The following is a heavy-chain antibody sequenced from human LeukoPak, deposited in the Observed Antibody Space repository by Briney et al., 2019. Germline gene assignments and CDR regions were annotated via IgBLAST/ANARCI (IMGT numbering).Heavy chain of an antibody. D-gene: IGHD3-10*01. CDR2: ISGSGGST. CDR1: GFTFSSYA. J-gene: IGHJ3*02. Sequence: GGSLRLSCAASGFTFSSYAMSWVRQAPGKGLEWVSAISGSGGSTYYADSVKGGFTISGDNSKNTLYLQMNSLRAEDTAVYYCAKEGVWFGEPSFAFDIWGQGTMVTVSS. V-gene: IGHV3-23*01. CDR3: AKEGVWFGEPSFAFDI.